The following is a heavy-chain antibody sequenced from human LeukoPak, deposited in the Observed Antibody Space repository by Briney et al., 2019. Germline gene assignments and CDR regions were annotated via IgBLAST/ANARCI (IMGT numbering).Heavy chain of an antibody. CDR3: ARAGSSAYLIDY. V-gene: IGHV4-61*08. Sequence: PSQTLSLTCTVSGGSISSGDYYWSWIRQPPEKGLEWIGYIYYSGSTNYNPSLKSRVTISVDTSKNQFSLKLTSVTAADTAVYYCARAGSSAYLIDYWGQGTLVTVSS. CDR1: GGSISSGDYY. CDR2: IYYSGST. D-gene: IGHD3-22*01. J-gene: IGHJ4*02.